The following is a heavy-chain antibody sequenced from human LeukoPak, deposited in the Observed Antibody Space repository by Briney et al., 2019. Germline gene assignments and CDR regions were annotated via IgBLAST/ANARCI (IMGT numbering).Heavy chain of an antibody. D-gene: IGHD3-10*01. CDR1: GFTFSENW. CDR2: IWYDGSNK. J-gene: IGHJ3*02. Sequence: PGGSLRLSCVASGFTFSENWMHWVRQAPGKGLEWVAVIWYDGSNKYYADSVKGRFTISRDNSKNTLYLQMNSLRAEDTAIYYCARDRWFGDEDSFDIWGQGTMVTVSS. CDR3: ARDRWFGDEDSFDI. V-gene: IGHV3-33*08.